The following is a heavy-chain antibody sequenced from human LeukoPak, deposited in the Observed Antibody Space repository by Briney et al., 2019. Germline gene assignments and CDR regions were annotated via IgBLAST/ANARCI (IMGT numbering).Heavy chain of an antibody. CDR2: IHGIGGKT. V-gene: IGHV3-20*04. Sequence: GGSLRLSCAASGFIFEDYAMSWVRQVPGKGLEWVSSIHGIGGKTIYEDSVKGRFTISRDNSKNTLCLQMNSLRAEDTAVYYCAKEIWPTVTTPGHTHFDYWGQGTLVTVSS. J-gene: IGHJ4*02. CDR3: AKEIWPTVTTPGHTHFDY. CDR1: GFIFEDYA. D-gene: IGHD4-17*01.